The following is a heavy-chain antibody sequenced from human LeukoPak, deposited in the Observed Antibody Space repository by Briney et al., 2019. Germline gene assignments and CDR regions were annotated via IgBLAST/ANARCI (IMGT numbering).Heavy chain of an antibody. V-gene: IGHV4-34*01. CDR3: ATNPFYYDSSGYYSS. Sequence: SETLSLTCADYGGSFSGYYWSWIRQPPGKGLEWIGEINHSGSTNYNPSLKSRVTISVDTSKNQFSLKLSSVTAADTAVYYCATNPFYYDSSGYYSSWGQGTLVTVSS. CDR2: INHSGST. D-gene: IGHD3-22*01. J-gene: IGHJ5*02. CDR1: GGSFSGYY.